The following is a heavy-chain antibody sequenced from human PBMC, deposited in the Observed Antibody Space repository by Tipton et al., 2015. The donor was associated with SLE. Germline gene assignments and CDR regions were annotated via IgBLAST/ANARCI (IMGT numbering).Heavy chain of an antibody. D-gene: IGHD3-3*01. CDR1: GGSISSHY. J-gene: IGHJ6*03. Sequence: TLSLTCTVSGGSISSHYWSWIRQPPGKGLEWIGYIYFTGSTNYNPSLKSRVTISVDTSKNQFSLKLSSVTAADTAVYYCARLTIFGVVIIGNHYYYMDVWGKGTTVTVSS. CDR2: IYFTGST. V-gene: IGHV4-59*11. CDR3: ARLTIFGVVIIGNHYYYMDV.